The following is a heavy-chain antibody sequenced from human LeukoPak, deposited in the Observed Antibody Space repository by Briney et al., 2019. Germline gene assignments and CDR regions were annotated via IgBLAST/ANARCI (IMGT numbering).Heavy chain of an antibody. D-gene: IGHD3-10*01. J-gene: IGHJ6*02. CDR1: GGTLSSYA. V-gene: IGHV1-69*13. Sequence: ASVKVSCKASGGTLSSYAISWVRQAPGQGLEWMGGIIPIFGTANYAQKFQGRVTITADESTSTAYMELSSLRSEDTAVYYCARDLDFAMVRGVIINLYYYYGMDVWGQGTTVTVSS. CDR2: IIPIFGTA. CDR3: ARDLDFAMVRGVIINLYYYYGMDV.